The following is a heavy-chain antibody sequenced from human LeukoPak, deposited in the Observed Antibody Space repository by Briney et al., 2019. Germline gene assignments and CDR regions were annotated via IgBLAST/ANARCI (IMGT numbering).Heavy chain of an antibody. V-gene: IGHV3-53*01. CDR1: GLTVSNNY. D-gene: IGHD1-26*01. CDR2: IYSGGST. J-gene: IGHJ4*02. CDR3: ARNVGY. Sequence: GGSLRLSCAVSGLTVSNNYMSWVRQAPGKGLDWVSVIYSGGSTYYADSVKGRFTISRDNSKNTVYLQMNSLRDEDTAVYYCARNVGYWGQGTLVTVSS.